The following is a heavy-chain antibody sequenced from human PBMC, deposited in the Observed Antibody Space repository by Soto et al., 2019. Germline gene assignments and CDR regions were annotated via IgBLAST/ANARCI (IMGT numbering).Heavy chain of an antibody. D-gene: IGHD5-12*01. V-gene: IGHV5-51*03. CDR2: IFPRDSDT. J-gene: IGHJ4*02. CDR3: AKLEMATLPYVFGH. CDR1: GYSFANYW. Sequence: VQLVQSGAEVKKPGEALKISCNGSGYSFANYWIGWVRKMPGRGLAWMGIIFPRDSDTRYSPSFQGQVTISVDKSISTAYLQWSSLKASDTAMYYCAKLEMATLPYVFGHWGQGTLVTVSS.